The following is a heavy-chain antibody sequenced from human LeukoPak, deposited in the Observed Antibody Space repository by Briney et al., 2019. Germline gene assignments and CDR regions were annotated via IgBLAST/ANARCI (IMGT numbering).Heavy chain of an antibody. J-gene: IGHJ4*02. D-gene: IGHD6-6*01. CDR2: INHSGST. Sequence: SSETLSLTCAVYGGSFSGYYWSWIRQPPGKGLEWIGEINHSGSTNYNPSLKSRVTISVDTSKNQFSLKLSSVTAADTAVYYCVRGGIRQLDYFDYWGQGTLVTVSS. CDR3: VRGGIRQLDYFDY. CDR1: GGSFSGYY. V-gene: IGHV4-34*01.